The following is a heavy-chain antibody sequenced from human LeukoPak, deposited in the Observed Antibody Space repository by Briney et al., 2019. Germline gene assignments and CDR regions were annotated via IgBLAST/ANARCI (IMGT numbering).Heavy chain of an antibody. J-gene: IGHJ4*02. Sequence: PSETLSLTCTVSGGSISSYYWSWIRQPAGKGLEWIGRIYTSGSTNYNPSLRSRVTISVDKSKNQFSLKLNSVTAADTAVYFCARGTKGFGRIYLDCWGQGTLVTVSS. CDR3: ARGTKGFGRIYLDC. CDR2: IYTSGST. CDR1: GGSISSYY. D-gene: IGHD2/OR15-2a*01. V-gene: IGHV4-4*07.